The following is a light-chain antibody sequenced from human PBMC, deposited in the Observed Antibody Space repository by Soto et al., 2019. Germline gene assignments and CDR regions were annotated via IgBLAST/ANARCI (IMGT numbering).Light chain of an antibody. Sequence: EIVLTQSPATLSLSPGERATLSCRASQSVSSYLAWYQQKPGQAPRLLIYDASNRATGIPARFSGSGAGTNFTPTISSLKPEDFGVYYCQERSNWPPWTFGQGTKVEIK. V-gene: IGKV3-11*01. CDR1: QSVSSY. CDR3: QERSNWPPWT. CDR2: DAS. J-gene: IGKJ1*01.